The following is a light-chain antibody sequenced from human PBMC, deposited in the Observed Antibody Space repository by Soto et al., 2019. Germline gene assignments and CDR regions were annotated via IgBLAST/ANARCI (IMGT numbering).Light chain of an antibody. J-gene: IGKJ5*01. Sequence: EIVLTQSPGTLSLSPGERATLSCRASQSVSSSYLVWYQQKPGQAPRLLIYGASSRATGIPDRFSGSGSGTDFTLTISRLEPEDFAVYYCQQYGISPPTITFDQGTRLPIK. V-gene: IGKV3-20*01. CDR2: GAS. CDR1: QSVSSSY. CDR3: QQYGISPPTIT.